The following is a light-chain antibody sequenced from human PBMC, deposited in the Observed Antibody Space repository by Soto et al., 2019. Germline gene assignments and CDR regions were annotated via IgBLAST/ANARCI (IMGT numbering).Light chain of an antibody. CDR3: SSYTTNSRV. CDR1: SSDIGDNKF. Sequence: QSALTQPASVSGSPGQSITISCTGSSSDIGDNKFVSWYQQHPGKAPKLMIYEVTNRPSGVSNRFSGSKAGYTASLTISGLQAEDEADYYCSSYTTNSRVFGGGTQLTVL. J-gene: IGLJ2*01. CDR2: EVT. V-gene: IGLV2-14*01.